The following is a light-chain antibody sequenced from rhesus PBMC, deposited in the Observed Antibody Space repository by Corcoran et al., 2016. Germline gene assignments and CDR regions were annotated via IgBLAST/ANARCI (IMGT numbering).Light chain of an antibody. J-gene: IGKJ3*01. CDR2: AAS. CDR3: LQGYSTPLT. CDR1: QGISDY. Sequence: DIQMTQSPSSLSASVGDRVTITCRASQGISDYFSWYQQKPEKAPKRQIYAASSLESGAPSRFIGSGSWTYFTLTISSLQPADFAAYYCLQGYSTPLTFGPGTKLDIE. V-gene: IGKV1-36*02.